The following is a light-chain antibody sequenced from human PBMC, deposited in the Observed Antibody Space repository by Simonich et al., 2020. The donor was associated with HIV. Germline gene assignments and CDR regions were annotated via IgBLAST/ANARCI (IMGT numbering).Light chain of an antibody. J-gene: IGKJ4*01. CDR3: QQNNNWPALT. V-gene: IGKV3-15*01. CDR1: QSFSSN. CDR2: GAS. Sequence: EIVMTQSPATLSVSPGERATPSCKASQSFSSNLAWYQQKPGQAPRLLIYGASTRATGIPARFSGSGSGKEFTLTISSLQSEDFAVYYCQQNNNWPALTFGGGTKVEIK.